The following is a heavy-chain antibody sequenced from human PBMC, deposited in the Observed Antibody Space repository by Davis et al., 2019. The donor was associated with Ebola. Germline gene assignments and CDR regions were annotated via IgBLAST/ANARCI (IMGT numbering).Heavy chain of an antibody. CDR1: GNSFSSHW. CDR3: AIIRGYSPSIRWGTHDAFDI. Sequence: GGSLRLSCQDSGNSFSSHWIGWVRQMPGKGLEWMGIIFTGDSDTRYRPSFRGQVTISADKSFKTAFLQWSSLKASDTARYYCAIIRGYSPSIRWGTHDAFDIWAQGTMVTVSS. CDR2: IFTGDSDT. J-gene: IGHJ3*02. V-gene: IGHV5-51*01. D-gene: IGHD5-18*01.